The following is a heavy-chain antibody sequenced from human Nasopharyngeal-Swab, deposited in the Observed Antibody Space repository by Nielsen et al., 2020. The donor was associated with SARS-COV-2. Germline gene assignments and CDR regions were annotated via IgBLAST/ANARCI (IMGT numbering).Heavy chain of an antibody. Sequence: GGSLRLSCAASGFTFSDYYMSWIRQAPGKGLEWVSYISSSGSTIYYADSVKGRFTISRDNAKNSLYLQMNSLRAEDTAVYYCARDVVRGYYYGMDVWGQGTTVTVSS. CDR2: ISSSGSTI. D-gene: IGHD3-10*01. V-gene: IGHV3-11*04. CDR3: ARDVVRGYYYGMDV. CDR1: GFTFSDYY. J-gene: IGHJ6*02.